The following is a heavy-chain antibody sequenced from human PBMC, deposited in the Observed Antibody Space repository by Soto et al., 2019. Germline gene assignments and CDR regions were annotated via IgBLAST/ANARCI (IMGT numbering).Heavy chain of an antibody. CDR3: TRDASRDSSARGWFDP. CDR1: GFTFGSFT. Sequence: VVSLRLCYAASGFTFGSFTMNWVLQAPGKGLEWVSTISSNSAYIYYTDALRGSFTISRDKAKNSLHLQMNTLRAKDTAVYYCTRDASRDSSARGWFDPWGPGTLVTVSS. V-gene: IGHV3-21*01. D-gene: IGHD6-13*01. CDR2: ISSNSAYI. J-gene: IGHJ5*02.